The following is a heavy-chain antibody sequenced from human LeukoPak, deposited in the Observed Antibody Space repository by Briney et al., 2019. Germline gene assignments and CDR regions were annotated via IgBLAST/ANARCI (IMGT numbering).Heavy chain of an antibody. J-gene: IGHJ4*01. Sequence: GSLRLSCAASGFTFSNAWMTWIRQPAGKGLEWLGRIYSSGTTAYNASFTSRLTMSVDTSKSQFSLKLKSVTAADTAVYYCVRVGEIWSNGGYFDSWGQGTLVTVSS. V-gene: IGHV4-4*07. CDR1: GFTFSNAW. D-gene: IGHD3-16*01. CDR3: VRVGEIWSNGGYFDS. CDR2: IYSSGTT.